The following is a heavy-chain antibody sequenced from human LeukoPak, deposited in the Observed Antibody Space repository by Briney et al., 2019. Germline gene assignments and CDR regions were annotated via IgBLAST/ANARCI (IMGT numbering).Heavy chain of an antibody. Sequence: GGSLRLSCAASGFTFSSYLMHWVRQGPGKGPVWVSRISSDGRTTSYADSVKGRFTISRDNAKNTLYLQMNSLRAEDTAVYYCARGYGSSGDEKIFDYWGQGTLVTVSS. J-gene: IGHJ4*02. D-gene: IGHD6-19*01. CDR3: ARGYGSSGDEKIFDY. CDR1: GFTFSSYL. V-gene: IGHV3-74*01. CDR2: ISSDGRTT.